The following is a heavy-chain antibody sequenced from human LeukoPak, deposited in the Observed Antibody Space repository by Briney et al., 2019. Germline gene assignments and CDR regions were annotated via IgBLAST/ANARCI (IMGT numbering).Heavy chain of an antibody. Sequence: ASVKVSCKASGYTFTGYYMHWVRQAPGQGLERMGWINPNSGGTNYAQKFQGRVTMTRDTSISTAYMELSRLRSDDTAVYFCARRCDTSSYYTYYFDYWGQGTLVTVSS. D-gene: IGHD3-22*01. CDR3: ARRCDTSSYYTYYFDY. CDR1: GYTFTGYY. CDR2: INPNSGGT. V-gene: IGHV1-2*02. J-gene: IGHJ4*02.